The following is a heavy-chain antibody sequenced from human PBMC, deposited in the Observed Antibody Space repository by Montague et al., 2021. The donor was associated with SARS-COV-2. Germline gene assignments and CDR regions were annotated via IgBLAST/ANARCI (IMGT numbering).Heavy chain of an antibody. CDR2: VYYSGRS. Sequence: SETLSLTCTVSGDSITTFYWAWIRQPPGKGLEWIGYVYYSGRSSYNSSLKSRVTISVDTSKNQVSLNLRSVTAADTAVYFCVRADRRDPVTLHLYYCKGIDLRGQG. V-gene: IGHV4-59*01. CDR3: VRADRRDPVTLHLYYCKGIDL. J-gene: IGHJ6*01. CDR1: GDSITTFY.